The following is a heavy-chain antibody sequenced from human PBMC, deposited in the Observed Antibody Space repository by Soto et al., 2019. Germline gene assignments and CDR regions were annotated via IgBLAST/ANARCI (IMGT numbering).Heavy chain of an antibody. V-gene: IGHV3-74*01. Sequence: EVQLVESGGGLVQPGGSLRLSCAASGFTFSGYWMHWVRQAPGKGLTWVSRINSDGTYTSSADSVRGRFTISRDDARNTLYLQMNSLRIEGTAVYYCTRALDGMIPTAYWGQGTLVTVSS. CDR2: INSDGTYT. D-gene: IGHD3-22*01. J-gene: IGHJ4*02. CDR3: TRALDGMIPTAY. CDR1: GFTFSGYW.